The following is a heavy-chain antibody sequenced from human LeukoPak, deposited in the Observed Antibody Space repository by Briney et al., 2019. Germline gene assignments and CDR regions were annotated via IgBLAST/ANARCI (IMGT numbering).Heavy chain of an antibody. CDR2: INSDGSST. V-gene: IGHV3-74*01. D-gene: IGHD3-16*01. Sequence: GGSLRLSCAASGFTFSSYWMHWVRQAPGKGLVWVSRINSDGSSTSYADSVKGRFTISRDNAKNTLYLQMNSLRAEDTAVYYCARYNDYIWGKSFYFDYWGQGTLVTVSS. J-gene: IGHJ4*02. CDR1: GFTFSSYW. CDR3: ARYNDYIWGKSFYFDY.